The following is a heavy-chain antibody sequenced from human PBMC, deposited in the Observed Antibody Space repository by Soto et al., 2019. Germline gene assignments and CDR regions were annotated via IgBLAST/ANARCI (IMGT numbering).Heavy chain of an antibody. Sequence: PGESLKISCRTSGYIFRHFWITWVRQMPGKGLEWMGRVDPADSYTKYSPSFQGHVTISVDKSVGTAYLQWRSLNASDTAIYYCARRGSDWSFDYWGQGTLVTVSS. D-gene: IGHD6-19*01. CDR1: GYIFRHFW. CDR2: VDPADSYT. CDR3: ARRGSDWSFDY. J-gene: IGHJ4*02. V-gene: IGHV5-10-1*01.